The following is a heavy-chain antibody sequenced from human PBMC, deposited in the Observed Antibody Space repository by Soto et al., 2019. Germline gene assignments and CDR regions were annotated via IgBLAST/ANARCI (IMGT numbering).Heavy chain of an antibody. V-gene: IGHV3-23*01. D-gene: IGHD3-10*01. CDR3: AKDLTVRGTHHWFDP. Sequence: GGSLRLSCAASGFTFSSYAMSWVRQAPGKGLEWVSAISGSGGSTYYADSVKGRFTISRDNSKNTLYLQMNSLRAEDTAVYYCAKDLTVRGTHHWFDPWGQGTLVTVSS. CDR2: ISGSGGST. J-gene: IGHJ5*02. CDR1: GFTFSSYA.